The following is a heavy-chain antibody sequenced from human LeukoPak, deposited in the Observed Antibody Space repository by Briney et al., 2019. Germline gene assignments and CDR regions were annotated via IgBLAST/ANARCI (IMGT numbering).Heavy chain of an antibody. D-gene: IGHD3-3*01. V-gene: IGHV4-38-2*01. CDR3: ARYKYYDFWSGPFFDY. CDR1: GYSIRSGYY. Sequence: PSETLSLTCAVSGYSIRSGYYWGSIRQPPGKGLEWSGSIYHSGSTYYTPSLKSRVTISVDTSKNQFSLKPSSVTAADTAVYYCARYKYYDFWSGPFFDYWGQGTLVTVSS. CDR2: IYHSGST. J-gene: IGHJ4*02.